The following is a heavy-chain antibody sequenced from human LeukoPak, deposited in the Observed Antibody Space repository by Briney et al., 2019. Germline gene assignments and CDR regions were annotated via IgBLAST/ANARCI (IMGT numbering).Heavy chain of an antibody. CDR2: ISADNDYT. D-gene: IGHD2-2*01. CDR1: GYTFTDHG. CDR3: ARVEVPAALLGFDY. J-gene: IGHJ4*02. V-gene: IGHV1-18*01. Sequence: ASVKVSCKASGYTFTDHGITWVRQAPGQGLELMGWISADNDYTDYSQKLQGRVTMTTDTSTSTAYLELRSLRSDDTALYYCARVEVPAALLGFDYWGQGTLVTVSS.